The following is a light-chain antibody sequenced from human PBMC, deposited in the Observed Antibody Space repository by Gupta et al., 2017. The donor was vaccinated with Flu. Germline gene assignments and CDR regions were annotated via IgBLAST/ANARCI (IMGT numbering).Light chain of an antibody. CDR2: AAS. Sequence: DIQMTQSPSSLSASVGDRVTITCRASQGIGNDLGWFQQKPGKAPKRLIYAASSLQSGVPSRFSGSGSGTEFTLTISSLHPEDFATYYCRQHSNYPLTFGGGTKVEIK. J-gene: IGKJ4*01. CDR1: QGIGND. V-gene: IGKV1-17*01. CDR3: RQHSNYPLT.